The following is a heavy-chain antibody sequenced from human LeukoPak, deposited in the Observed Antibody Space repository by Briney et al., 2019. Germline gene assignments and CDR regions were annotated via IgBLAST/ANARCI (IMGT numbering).Heavy chain of an antibody. Sequence: GESLKISCRGSGYSFTSYWIGWVRQMPGNGLEWMGMIYPGDSETRYSPSFQGQVTISADKSISTAYLQWSSLKASDTAMYYCARLYDSSGYSVPFDYWGQGTLVTVSS. CDR2: IYPGDSET. CDR3: ARLYDSSGYSVPFDY. V-gene: IGHV5-51*01. J-gene: IGHJ4*02. D-gene: IGHD3-22*01. CDR1: GYSFTSYW.